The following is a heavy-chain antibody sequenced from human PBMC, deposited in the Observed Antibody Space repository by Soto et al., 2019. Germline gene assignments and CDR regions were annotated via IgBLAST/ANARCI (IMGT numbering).Heavy chain of an antibody. V-gene: IGHV1-69*01. D-gene: IGHD3-22*01. CDR3: TCFDSNGYYPQNHY. CDR1: GGSFSSFS. CDR2: IIPILGTA. Sequence: QVILAQSGAEVKKPGSSVKVSCKVSGGSFSSFSINWVRQAPGQRFEWMGGIIPILGTANFTQKCQDRGTFTADESTATTYMTLSSLTSEDTAFNYCTCFDSNGYYPQNHYWCPVTQVTVSS. J-gene: IGHJ4*02.